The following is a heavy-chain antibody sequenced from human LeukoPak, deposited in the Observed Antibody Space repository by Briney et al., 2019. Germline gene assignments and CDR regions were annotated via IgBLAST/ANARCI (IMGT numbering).Heavy chain of an antibody. CDR1: GFTVSSNY. D-gene: IGHD1-26*01. V-gene: IGHV3-53*01. J-gene: IGHJ4*02. CDR3: ARDKGGELLNY. Sequence: GGSLRLSCAASGFTVSSNYMSWVRQAPGKGLEWVSVIYSGGSTYYADSVKGRFTISRDNSKNTLYLQMNSLRAEDTAVYYCARDKGGELLNYWGQGTLVTVSS. CDR2: IYSGGST.